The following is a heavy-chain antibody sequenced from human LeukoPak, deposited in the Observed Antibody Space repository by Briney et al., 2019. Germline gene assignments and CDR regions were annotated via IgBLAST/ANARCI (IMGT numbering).Heavy chain of an antibody. Sequence: ASVKLSCSASGYTFTCYYIHWVRQAPGPGLEWMGWINPNSGDTNYAQKFPGEVTMTRDTSISTDYMELSRLRSDDTAVYYCARAPRGGYSSPNLFDYWGQGTLVTVSS. CDR3: ARAPRGGYSSPNLFDY. CDR2: INPNSGDT. J-gene: IGHJ4*02. CDR1: GYTFTCYY. D-gene: IGHD1-26*01. V-gene: IGHV1-2*02.